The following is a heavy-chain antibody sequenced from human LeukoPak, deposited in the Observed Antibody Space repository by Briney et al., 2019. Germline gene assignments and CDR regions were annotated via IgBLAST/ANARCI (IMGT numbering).Heavy chain of an antibody. Sequence: SETLSLTCTVSGDSISSYYWSWIRQPPGKGLEWLGYIYHSGNTNSNPSLKSRVTISVDTTKNQFSLKLSSVTAADTAVYYCARSIIVVVAAGALDIWGQGTMVTVSS. V-gene: IGHV4-59*08. CDR3: ARSIIVVVAAGALDI. J-gene: IGHJ3*02. CDR2: IYHSGNT. D-gene: IGHD2-21*02. CDR1: GDSISSYY.